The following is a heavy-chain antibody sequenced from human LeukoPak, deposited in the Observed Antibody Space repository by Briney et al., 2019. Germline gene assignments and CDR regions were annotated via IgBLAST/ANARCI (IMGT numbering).Heavy chain of an antibody. CDR1: GYTFTCYG. D-gene: IGHD2-21*02. CDR3: ASEGVTSYFDY. Sequence: ATVKVSCKASGYTFTCYGISWVRQAPGQGLEWMGWISVYNGNTNYAQKLQGRVTITRDTSASTAYMELSSLRSEDTAVYYCASEGVTSYFDYWGQGTLVTVSS. V-gene: IGHV1-18*04. CDR2: ISVYNGNT. J-gene: IGHJ4*02.